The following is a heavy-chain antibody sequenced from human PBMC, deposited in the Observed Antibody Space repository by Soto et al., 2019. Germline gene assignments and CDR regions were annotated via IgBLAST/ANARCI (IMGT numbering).Heavy chain of an antibody. V-gene: IGHV4-39*01. CDR1: GGSISTSSYY. J-gene: IGHJ4*02. CDR2: IYYSGST. CDR3: ASYYYASGSYYPD. Sequence: SETLSLTCTVSGGSISTSSYYWGWIRQPPGKGLEWIGNIYYSGSTYYNPSLKSRVTILVDTSKNQFSLMLSSVTAADTAVYYCASYYYASGSYYPDWGQGTLVTVSS. D-gene: IGHD3-10*01.